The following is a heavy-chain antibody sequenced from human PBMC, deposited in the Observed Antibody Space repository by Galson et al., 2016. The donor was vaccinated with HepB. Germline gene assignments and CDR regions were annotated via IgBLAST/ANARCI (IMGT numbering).Heavy chain of an antibody. D-gene: IGHD3-10*01. CDR2: INQDGSKK. CDR1: GFTFSNFW. CDR3: ADPPLGF. V-gene: IGHV3-7*03. J-gene: IGHJ4*02. Sequence: SLRLSCATSGFTFSNFWMTWVRQAPGRGLEWVANINQDGSKKNYLDSVKGRFTISRDNAKNSLYLQMNSLRVEGTAVYYCADPPLGFWGQGSLLTVSS.